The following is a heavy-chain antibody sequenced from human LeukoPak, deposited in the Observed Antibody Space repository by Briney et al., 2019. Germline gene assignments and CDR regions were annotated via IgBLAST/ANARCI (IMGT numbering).Heavy chain of an antibody. CDR1: GFTFSSYS. CDR3: ARGEAGYSFPIVDY. Sequence: PGGSLRLSSAASGFTFSSYSMHWVRQAPGKGLEYVSYIRNNGGRTYYANSVKGRFTISRDNSKNTLFLQMGSLRTEDMAVYYCARGEAGYSFPIVDYWGQGTLVTVSS. D-gene: IGHD3-22*01. V-gene: IGHV3-64*01. J-gene: IGHJ4*02. CDR2: IRNNGGRT.